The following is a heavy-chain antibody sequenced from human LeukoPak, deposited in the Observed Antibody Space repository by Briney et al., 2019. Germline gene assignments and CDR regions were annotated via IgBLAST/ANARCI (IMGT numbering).Heavy chain of an antibody. J-gene: IGHJ4*02. CDR3: ARHRKPYDYVWGSYRFDY. CDR1: GGSISSSSYY. D-gene: IGHD3-16*02. V-gene: IGHV4-39*01. Sequence: SETLSLTCTVSGGSISSSSYYWGWIRQPPGKGLEWIGSIYYSGSTYYNPSLKSRVTISVDTSKNQFSLKLSSVTAADTAVYYCARHRKPYDYVWGSYRFDYWSQGTLVTVSS. CDR2: IYYSGST.